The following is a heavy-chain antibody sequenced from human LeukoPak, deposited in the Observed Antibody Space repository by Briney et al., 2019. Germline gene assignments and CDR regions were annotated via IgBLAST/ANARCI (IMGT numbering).Heavy chain of an antibody. CDR3: MRDPRTTKNAFDI. D-gene: IGHD4-11*01. V-gene: IGHV1-2*02. CDR1: GYTFPHYY. Sequence: ASVTVSCKASGYTFPHYYMHWVRQAPGQGLQWMGWINPNSGGTNYAQKFQGRVTMTRDTSINTAYMDLNWLTSDDTAVYYCMRDPRTTKNAFDIWGQGTMVTVSS. J-gene: IGHJ3*02. CDR2: INPNSGGT.